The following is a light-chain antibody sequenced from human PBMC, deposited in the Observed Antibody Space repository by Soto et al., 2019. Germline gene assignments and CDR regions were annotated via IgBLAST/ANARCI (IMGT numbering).Light chain of an antibody. Sequence: DLQMTQSPSSLSASVGDRVTITCRTSQSVDNFLNWYQQKPGKAPKLLIYATSTLQNGVPSRFSGSGSGTDFTLTISSLQPEDFATYSCQHNYLNPPWTFGQGTMVEI. V-gene: IGKV1-39*01. CDR3: QHNYLNPPWT. CDR1: QSVDNF. J-gene: IGKJ1*01. CDR2: ATS.